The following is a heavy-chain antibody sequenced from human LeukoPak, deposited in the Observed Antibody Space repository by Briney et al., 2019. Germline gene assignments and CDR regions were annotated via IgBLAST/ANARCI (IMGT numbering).Heavy chain of an antibody. CDR3: AREAYYYDSSGYRDAFDI. V-gene: IGHV4-4*02. CDR1: GGSISSSNW. D-gene: IGHD3-22*01. Sequence: PSETLSLTCAVSGGSISSSNWWSWVRQPPGQGLEWIGEIYHSGSTNYNPSLKSRVTISVDKSKNQFSLKLSSVTAADTAVYYCAREAYYYDSSGYRDAFDIWGQGTMVTVSS. J-gene: IGHJ3*02. CDR2: IYHSGST.